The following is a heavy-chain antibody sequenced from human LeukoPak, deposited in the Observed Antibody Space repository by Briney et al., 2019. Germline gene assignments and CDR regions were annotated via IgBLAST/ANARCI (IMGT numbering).Heavy chain of an antibody. D-gene: IGHD1-1*01. J-gene: IGHJ2*01. V-gene: IGHV1-24*01. CDR1: GYTLTELS. CDR2: FDPEDGET. Sequence: GASVKVSCKVSGYTLTELSMHWVRQAPGKGLEWMGGFDPEDGETIYAQKFQGRVTMTEDTSIDTAYMELSSLRSEDTAVYYCATDPMRDPGTPSHWYFDLWGRGTLVTVSS. CDR3: ATDPMRDPGTPSHWYFDL.